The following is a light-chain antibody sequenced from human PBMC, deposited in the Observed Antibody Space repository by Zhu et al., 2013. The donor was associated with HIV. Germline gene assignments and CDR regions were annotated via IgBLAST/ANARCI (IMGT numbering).Light chain of an antibody. CDR2: DAS. CDR3: QQYGRSPIT. CDR1: QSVSRY. J-gene: IGKJ5*01. Sequence: DIQMTQSPSTVSASIGDRVTITCRASQSVSRYLAWYQQKPGKAPKVLISDASNLENGVPSRFSGSGSGTEFTLTISRLEPEDFAVYYCQQYGRSPITFGQGTRLEIK. V-gene: IGKV1-5*01.